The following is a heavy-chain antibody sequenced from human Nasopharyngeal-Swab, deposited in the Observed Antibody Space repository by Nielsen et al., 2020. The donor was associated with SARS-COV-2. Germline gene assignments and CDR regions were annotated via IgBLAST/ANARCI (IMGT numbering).Heavy chain of an antibody. CDR3: AGPSYYDFWSGYHFDY. D-gene: IGHD3-3*01. CDR1: GFTVSSNY. CDR2: IYSGGST. J-gene: IGHJ4*02. V-gene: IGHV3-66*01. Sequence: GESLKISCAASGFTVSSNYMSWVRQAPGKGLEWVSVIYSGGSTYYADSVKGRFTISRDNSKNTLYLQMNSLRAEDTAVYYCAGPSYYDFWSGYHFDYWGQGTLATVSS.